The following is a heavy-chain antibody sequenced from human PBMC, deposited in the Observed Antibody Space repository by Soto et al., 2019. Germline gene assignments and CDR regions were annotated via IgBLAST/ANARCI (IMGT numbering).Heavy chain of an antibody. D-gene: IGHD1-7*01. V-gene: IGHV4-59*01. J-gene: IGHJ4*02. CDR3: ARDKRDNWNYRFDY. Sequence: PSETLSLTCTVSGGSISSYYWSWIRQPPGKGLEWIGYIYYSGSTNYNPSLKSRVTISVDTSKNQFSLKLSSVTAADTAVYYCARDKRDNWNYRFDYWGQGTLVTVSS. CDR1: GGSISSYY. CDR2: IYYSGST.